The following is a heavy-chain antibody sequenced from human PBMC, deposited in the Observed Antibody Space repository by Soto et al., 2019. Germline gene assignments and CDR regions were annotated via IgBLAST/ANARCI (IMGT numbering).Heavy chain of an antibody. CDR3: ARAPLPPIACDI. Sequence: QVQLQESGPGLVKPSQTLSLTCTVSGGSISRGDSYWSWIRQPPGKGLEWSGYIYYSGSTYYNPSLKSRDTISVDTSKNQFSLKLSSVTAAHTAVYYCARAPLPPIACDIWGEGRMVAVST. J-gene: IGHJ3*02. CDR1: GGSISRGDSY. CDR2: IYYSGST. V-gene: IGHV4-30-4*01.